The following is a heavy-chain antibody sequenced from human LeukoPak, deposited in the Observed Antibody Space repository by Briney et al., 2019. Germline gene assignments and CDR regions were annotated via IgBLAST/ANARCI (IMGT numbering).Heavy chain of an antibody. J-gene: IGHJ6*02. D-gene: IGHD3-10*01. V-gene: IGHV1-18*01. Sequence: ASVKVSCKASGYTFTSYGISWVRQAPGQGLEWMGWISAYNGNTNYAQKLQGRVTMTTDTSTSTAYMELRSLRSDDTAVYYCARDGRGPTTAYYYYYVWTSGAKGPRSPSP. CDR2: ISAYNGNT. CDR1: GYTFTSYG. CDR3: ARDGRGPTTAYYYYYVWTS.